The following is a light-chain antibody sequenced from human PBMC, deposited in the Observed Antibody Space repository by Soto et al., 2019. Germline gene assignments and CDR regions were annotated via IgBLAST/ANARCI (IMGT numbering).Light chain of an antibody. Sequence: IDMTQAPSSLSASVGDRVTITCRASESMSNCLAWYQQKPGKAPKLLISGASSLQSGVPSRFSGSGSGTDFTLTISSLQPEDFATYYCQQFNNYITFGQGARLEIK. J-gene: IGKJ5*01. CDR2: GAS. V-gene: IGKV1-5*01. CDR1: ESMSNC. CDR3: QQFNNYIT.